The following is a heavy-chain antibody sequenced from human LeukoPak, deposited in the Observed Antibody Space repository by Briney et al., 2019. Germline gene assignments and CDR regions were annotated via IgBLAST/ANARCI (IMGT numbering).Heavy chain of an antibody. J-gene: IGHJ4*02. CDR3: ARGQLYYDILTGYSL. Sequence: SETLSLTCAVYGGSFSGYYWSWIRQPPGKGLEWIGEINHSGSTNYNPSLKSRVTISVDTSKNQFSLKLSSVTAADTAVNYCARGQLYYDILTGYSLWGQGTLVTVSS. CDR1: GGSFSGYY. V-gene: IGHV4-34*01. CDR2: INHSGST. D-gene: IGHD3-9*01.